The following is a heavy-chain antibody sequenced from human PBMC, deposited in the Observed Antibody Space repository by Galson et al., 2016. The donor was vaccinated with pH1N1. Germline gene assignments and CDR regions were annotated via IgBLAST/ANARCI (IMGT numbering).Heavy chain of an antibody. D-gene: IGHD3-16*01. V-gene: IGHV5-51*01. Sequence: QSGAEVKKPGESLKISCKGSGYSFTTSWIGWVRQMPGKGLEWMGIIYAGDSDTRYSPSFQGQVTISVDKSINTAYLQWSSLESSDTAMYYCAICHGIETASVWVDYWGQGTLVTVSS. CDR3: AICHGIETASVWVDY. CDR2: IYAGDSDT. J-gene: IGHJ4*02. CDR1: GYSFTTSW.